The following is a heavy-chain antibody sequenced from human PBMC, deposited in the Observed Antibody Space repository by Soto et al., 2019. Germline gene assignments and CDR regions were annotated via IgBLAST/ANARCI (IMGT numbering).Heavy chain of an antibody. J-gene: IGHJ6*02. Sequence: SETLSLTCTVSGGSISSSSYYWGWIRQPPGKGLEWIGSIYYSGSTYYNPSLKSRVTISVDTSKNQFSLKLSSVTAADTAVYYCASGNSILPAVWGQGTTVTVSS. D-gene: IGHD4-4*01. V-gene: IGHV4-39*01. CDR1: GGSISSSSYY. CDR2: IYYSGST. CDR3: ASGNSILPAV.